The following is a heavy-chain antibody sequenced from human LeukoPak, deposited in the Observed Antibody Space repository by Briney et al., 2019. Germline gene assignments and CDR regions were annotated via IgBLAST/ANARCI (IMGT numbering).Heavy chain of an antibody. CDR3: ARDDYGSGIPLL. V-gene: IGHV1-46*02. CDR1: GYTFKTYY. Sequence: ASVKVSCKASGYTFKTYYMHWVRQAPRQGLEWMGIINPTTGDADFTQKFQDRLTITRDTSTSTAYMELSRLRSDDTAVYYCARDDYGSGIPLLWGQGTLVTVSS. D-gene: IGHD3-10*01. CDR2: INPTTGDA. J-gene: IGHJ4*02.